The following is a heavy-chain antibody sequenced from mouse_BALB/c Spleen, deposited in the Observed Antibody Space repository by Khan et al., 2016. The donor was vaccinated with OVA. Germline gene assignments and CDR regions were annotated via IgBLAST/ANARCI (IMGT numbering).Heavy chain of an antibody. Sequence: QIQLVQSGPELKKPGETVKISCKASGYTFTNYGMNWVKQAPGKGLTWMGWINTYTGEPTYADDFKGRFALSLEPSTSTAYLQINNLKNDDTATYFCARPPYLSYVMAYWGQGTSVTVSS. CDR2: INTYTGEP. J-gene: IGHJ4*01. V-gene: IGHV9-3-1*01. CDR1: GYTFTNYG. CDR3: ARPPYLSYVMAY.